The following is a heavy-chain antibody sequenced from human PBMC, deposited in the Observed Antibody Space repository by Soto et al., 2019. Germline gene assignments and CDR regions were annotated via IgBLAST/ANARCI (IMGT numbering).Heavy chain of an antibody. J-gene: IGHJ6*02. CDR2: ISVRGGST. CDR1: GITFSSNA. Sequence: GGSLRLSCAALGITFSSNAMSWVGQAPGKGLEWVSAISVRGGSTYYADSVKGRFPISRDNTKNTLYLQMNSRRAEDTAVYYYAKSSSIAAAGHYYYYGMDVWGHGTTVTVSS. V-gene: IGHV3-23*01. CDR3: AKSSSIAAAGHYYYYGMDV. D-gene: IGHD6-13*01.